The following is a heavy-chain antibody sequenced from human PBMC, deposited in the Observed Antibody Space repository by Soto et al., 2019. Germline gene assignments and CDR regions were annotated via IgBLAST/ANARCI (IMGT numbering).Heavy chain of an antibody. J-gene: IGHJ4*02. Sequence: EVQLLESGGGLVQPGGSLRLSCAASGFTFSSYAMSWVRQAPGKGLEWVSAISGSGGSTYYADSVKGRFTISRDNSKNTLYLQMNSLRAEDTAVYYCAVDGYNYRYFDYWGQGTLVTVSS. CDR3: AVDGYNYRYFDY. CDR2: ISGSGGST. D-gene: IGHD5-12*01. CDR1: GFTFSSYA. V-gene: IGHV3-23*01.